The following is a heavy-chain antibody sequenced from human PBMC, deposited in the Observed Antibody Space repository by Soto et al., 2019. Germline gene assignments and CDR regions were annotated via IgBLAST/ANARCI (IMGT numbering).Heavy chain of an antibody. CDR3: ARAGGRAYTIGY. CDR1: GFTFSDHY. V-gene: IGHV3-72*01. CDR2: TRNKANSYTT. Sequence: EVQLVESGGGLVQPGGSLRLSCAASGFTFSDHYMDWVRQAPGKGLEWVGRTRNKANSYTTEYAASVKGRFTISRDDSKNSLYLQMNSLKTEDTAMYYCARAGGRAYTIGYWGQGILVTVSS. J-gene: IGHJ4*02. D-gene: IGHD2-2*02.